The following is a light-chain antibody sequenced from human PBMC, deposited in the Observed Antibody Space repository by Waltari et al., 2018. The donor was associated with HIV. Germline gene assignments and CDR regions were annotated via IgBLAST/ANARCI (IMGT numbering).Light chain of an antibody. Sequence: EVVMTQSPATLSVSPGERAALACRASQSVSSNLAWYQQKPGQAPRLLMYAASTRATGVPVRISGSGSGTEFTLTISSLQSEDFAVYYCQQYNDWPRTFGQGTKVEIK. V-gene: IGKV3-15*01. CDR1: QSVSSN. J-gene: IGKJ1*01. CDR3: QQYNDWPRT. CDR2: AAS.